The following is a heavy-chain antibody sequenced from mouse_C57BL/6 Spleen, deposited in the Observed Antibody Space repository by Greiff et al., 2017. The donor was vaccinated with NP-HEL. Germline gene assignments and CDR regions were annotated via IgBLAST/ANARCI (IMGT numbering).Heavy chain of an antibody. CDR2: IDPSDSYT. CDR1: GYTFTSYW. D-gene: IGHD1-1*01. CDR3: ARRGIYSSSSLYAMDY. Sequence: VQLQQPGAELVKPGASVKLSCKASGYTFTSYWMQWVKQRPGQGLEWIGEIDPSDSYTNYNQKFKGKATLTVDTSSSTAYMQLSSLTSEDSAVYYCARRGIYSSSSLYAMDYWGQGTSVTVSS. J-gene: IGHJ4*01. V-gene: IGHV1-50*01.